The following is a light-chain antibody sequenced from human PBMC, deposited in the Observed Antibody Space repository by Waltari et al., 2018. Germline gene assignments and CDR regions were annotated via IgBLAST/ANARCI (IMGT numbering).Light chain of an antibody. V-gene: IGLV4-69*01. CDR1: SGHSNYA. Sequence: QLVLTQSPSASASLGASVKLTCTLSSGHSNYAIAWHQQQPEKGPRYLMKLKSDGSHNKGDGIPDRFSGSSSGAERYLTISSLQSEDEADYYCQTWGTGIVVFGGGTKLTVL. J-gene: IGLJ2*01. CDR2: LKSDGSH. CDR3: QTWGTGIVV.